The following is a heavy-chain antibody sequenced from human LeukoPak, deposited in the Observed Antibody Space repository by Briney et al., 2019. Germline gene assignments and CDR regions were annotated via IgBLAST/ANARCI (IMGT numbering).Heavy chain of an antibody. Sequence: PGGSLRLSCAASGFTFSNSAMHWVRQAPGKGLEWVAVISYDGSNKYYADSVKGRFTISRDNSKNTLYLQMNSLRAEDTAVYYCAREDILTGTSIWGQGTLVTVSS. J-gene: IGHJ4*02. CDR1: GFTFSNSA. CDR2: ISYDGSNK. V-gene: IGHV3-30-3*01. CDR3: AREDILTGTSI. D-gene: IGHD3-9*01.